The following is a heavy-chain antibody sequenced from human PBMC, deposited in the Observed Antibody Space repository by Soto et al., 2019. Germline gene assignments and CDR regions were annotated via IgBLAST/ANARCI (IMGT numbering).Heavy chain of an antibody. V-gene: IGHV1-69*01. J-gene: IGHJ6*01. D-gene: IGHD2-15*01. CDR2: IIPIFGTA. CDR1: GGTFSSYA. CDR3: ARERRSGGINYYYYGMDV. Sequence: QVQLVQSGAEVKKPGSSVKVSCKASGGTFSSYAISWVRQAPGQGLEWMGGIIPIFGTANYAQKFQGRVTITAGESTSTAYMELSSLRSEDTAVYYCARERRSGGINYYYYGMDVWGQGTTATVSS.